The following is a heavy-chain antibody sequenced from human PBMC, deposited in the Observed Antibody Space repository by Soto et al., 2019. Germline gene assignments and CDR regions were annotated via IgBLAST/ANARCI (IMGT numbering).Heavy chain of an antibody. CDR3: ARRRFCSGGSCQGYYGMDV. V-gene: IGHV1-3*01. CDR2: INAGNGNT. Sequence: ASVKVSCKASGYTFTSYAMHWVRQAPGQRLEWMGWINAGNGNTKYSQKFQGRVTITRDTSASTAYMELSSLRSEDTAVYYCARRRFCSGGSCQGYYGMDVWGQGTTVTVSS. J-gene: IGHJ6*02. CDR1: GYTFTSYA. D-gene: IGHD2-15*01.